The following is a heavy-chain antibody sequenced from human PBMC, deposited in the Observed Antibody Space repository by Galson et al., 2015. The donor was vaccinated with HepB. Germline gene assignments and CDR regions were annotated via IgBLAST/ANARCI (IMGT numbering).Heavy chain of an antibody. V-gene: IGHV3-9*01. CDR2: ISWNSGTI. CDR3: AKDIQSGFDN. Sequence: SLRLSCAASGFTFDDYALHWVRQAPGKGLEWVSGISWNSGTIAYAGSVKGRFTISRDNAKNSLYLQMNSLRPEDTALYYCAKDIQSGFDNWGQGTLVTVSS. J-gene: IGHJ4*02. CDR1: GFTFDDYA.